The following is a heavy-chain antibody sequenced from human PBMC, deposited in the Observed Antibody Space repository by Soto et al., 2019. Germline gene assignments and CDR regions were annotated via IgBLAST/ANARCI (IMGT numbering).Heavy chain of an antibody. CDR2: INHSGST. CDR1: GGSFSGYY. V-gene: IGHV4-34*01. Sequence: QVQLQQWGAGLLKPSETLSLTCAVYGGSFSGYYWSWIRQPPGKGLEWIGEINHSGSTHYNPSLKSRVTISVDTSKNQFSLKLSSVTAADTAVYYCAGGLAGADYYYGMDVWGQGTTVTVSS. J-gene: IGHJ6*02. D-gene: IGHD6-19*01. CDR3: AGGLAGADYYYGMDV.